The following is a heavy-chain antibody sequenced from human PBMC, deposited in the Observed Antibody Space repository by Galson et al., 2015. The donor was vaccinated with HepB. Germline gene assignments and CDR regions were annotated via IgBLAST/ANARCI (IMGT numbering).Heavy chain of an antibody. J-gene: IGHJ4*02. CDR1: GFTFSSYA. V-gene: IGHV3-23*01. CDR3: AKAYDSSGYYYRIIIDY. CDR2: ISGSGGST. Sequence: SLRLSCAASGFTFSSYAMSWVRQAPGKGLEWVSAISGSGGSTYYADSVKGRFTISRDNSKNTLYLQMNSLRAENTAVYYCAKAYDSSGYYYRIIIDYWGQGTLVTVSS. D-gene: IGHD3-22*01.